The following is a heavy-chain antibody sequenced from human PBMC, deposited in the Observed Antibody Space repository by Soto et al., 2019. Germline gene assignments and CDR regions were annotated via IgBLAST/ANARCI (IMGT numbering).Heavy chain of an antibody. CDR1: GGSMSGYY. CDR3: ASSIAVPSGHIDH. V-gene: IGHV4-59*01. D-gene: IGHD6-19*01. Sequence: QVQLQESGPGLVKPSETLSLTCRVSGGSMSGYYWSWVRLAPGKGLEWIGYVYYTGSTNYNPSLQSRVSISVDTSNKHSSLSLSLVPAADTALYFCASSIAVPSGHIDHWGQGIRVTISS. CDR2: VYYTGST. J-gene: IGHJ4*02.